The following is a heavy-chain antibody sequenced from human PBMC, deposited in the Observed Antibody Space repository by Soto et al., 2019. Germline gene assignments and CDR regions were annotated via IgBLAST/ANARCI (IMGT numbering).Heavy chain of an antibody. Sequence: WGSLRLSCAASGFTFSTYGMHWVRQAPGKGLEWVAVISYDGSNKYYADSVKGRFTISRDNSKNTLYLQMNSLRAEDTAVYYCAKVVWQQLVPDDNWFDPWGQGTLVTVSS. D-gene: IGHD6-13*01. J-gene: IGHJ5*02. CDR2: ISYDGSNK. CDR1: GFTFSTYG. CDR3: AKVVWQQLVPDDNWFDP. V-gene: IGHV3-30*18.